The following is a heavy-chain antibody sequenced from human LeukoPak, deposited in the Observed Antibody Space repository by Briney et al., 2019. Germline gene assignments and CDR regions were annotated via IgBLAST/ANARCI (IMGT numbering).Heavy chain of an antibody. J-gene: IGHJ6*02. CDR3: ARVSYGDYMPYYYYGMDV. CDR1: GFTFSSYG. Sequence: PGGSLRLSCAASGFTFSSYGMHWVRQAPGKGLEWVAVIWYDGSNKYYADSVKGRFIICRDNSKSTPYLQMNSLRAEDTAVYYCARVSYGDYMPYYYYGMDVWGQGTTVTVSS. V-gene: IGHV3-33*01. D-gene: IGHD4-17*01. CDR2: IWYDGSNK.